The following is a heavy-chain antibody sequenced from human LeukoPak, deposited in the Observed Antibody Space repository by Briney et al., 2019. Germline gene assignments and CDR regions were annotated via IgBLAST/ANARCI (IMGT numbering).Heavy chain of an antibody. CDR2: IKQDGSEK. Sequence: GGSLRLSCAASGFTFDNYWMSWVRQAPGKGLEWVANIKQDGSEKHYVDSVKGRFTISRDNAKNSLYLQVNSLRAEDTAVYYCARRYFDCWGQGTLVTVSS. J-gene: IGHJ4*02. CDR3: ARRYFDC. V-gene: IGHV3-7*03. D-gene: IGHD3-9*01. CDR1: GFTFDNYW.